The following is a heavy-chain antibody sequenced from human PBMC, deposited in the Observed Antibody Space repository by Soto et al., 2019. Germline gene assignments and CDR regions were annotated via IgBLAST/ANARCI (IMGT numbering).Heavy chain of an antibody. Sequence: PGGSLRLSCAASGFTFSSYAMHWVRQAPGKGLEYVSAISSNCGSTYYANSVKGRFTISRDNSKNTLYLQMGSLRAEDMAVYYCARASRGYCSGGSCYSALLLVYYYYMDVWGKGTTVTVSS. V-gene: IGHV3-64*01. J-gene: IGHJ6*03. D-gene: IGHD2-15*01. CDR1: GFTFSSYA. CDR2: ISSNCGST. CDR3: ARASRGYCSGGSCYSALLLVYYYYMDV.